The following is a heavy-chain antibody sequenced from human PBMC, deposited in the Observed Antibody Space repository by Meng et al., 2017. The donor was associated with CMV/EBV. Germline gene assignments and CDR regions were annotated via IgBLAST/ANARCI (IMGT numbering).Heavy chain of an antibody. D-gene: IGHD6-13*01. V-gene: IGHV1-2*02. CDR1: GYTFTGYY. Sequence: ASVKVFCKASGYTFTGYYMHWVRQAPGQGLEWMGWINPNSGGTNYAQKFQGRVTMTRDTSISTAYMELSRLRSDDTAVYYCARSPTNQEDSSSWYSLIQDWFDPWGQGTLVTVSS. CDR2: INPNSGGT. J-gene: IGHJ5*02. CDR3: ARSPTNQEDSSSWYSLIQDWFDP.